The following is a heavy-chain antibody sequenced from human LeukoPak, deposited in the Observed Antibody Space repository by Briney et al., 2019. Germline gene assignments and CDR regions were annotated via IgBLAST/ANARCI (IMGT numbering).Heavy chain of an antibody. D-gene: IGHD2-2*01. Sequence: GGSLRLSCAASGFTFSTYAMNWVRQAPGKGLEWLSYISSGGSTVYYADSVKGRFTISRDNAEHSLYLQMISLRVEDTAIYYCVRDFEVPAAAPDYFYYYMDVWGKGTTVTVSS. CDR1: GFTFSTYA. CDR3: VRDFEVPAAAPDYFYYYMDV. V-gene: IGHV3-48*03. J-gene: IGHJ6*03. CDR2: ISSGGSTV.